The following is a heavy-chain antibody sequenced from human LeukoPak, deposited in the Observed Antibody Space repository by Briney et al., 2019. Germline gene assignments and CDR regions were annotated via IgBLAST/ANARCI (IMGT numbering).Heavy chain of an antibody. V-gene: IGHV3-74*01. Sequence: HPGGSLRLSCAASGFTFSSNWMHWVRQAPGKGLVWVSRINSDGSSTTYADSVKGRFTISRDNAKNTLYLQMNSLRADDTAVYYCASSRYINNWGIWGQGTMVTVSS. CDR3: ASSRYINNWGI. CDR2: INSDGSST. CDR1: GFTFSSNW. D-gene: IGHD6-13*01. J-gene: IGHJ3*02.